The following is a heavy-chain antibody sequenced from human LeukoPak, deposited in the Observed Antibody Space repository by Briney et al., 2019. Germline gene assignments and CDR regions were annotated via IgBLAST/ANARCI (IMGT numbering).Heavy chain of an antibody. CDR1: GYNFISYY. V-gene: IGHV1-46*01. CDR2: INPSGGTT. D-gene: IGHD4-17*01. CDR3: ARESSPGIGDYGRKNWFDP. J-gene: IGHJ5*02. Sequence: ASVTLSCKASGYNFISYYMHWVRQAPGQGLEWMGIINPSGGTTIYTQKFQGRVTMTRDTSTSTVFMELSSLRSEDTAVYYCARESSPGIGDYGRKNWFDPWGQGTLVTVSS.